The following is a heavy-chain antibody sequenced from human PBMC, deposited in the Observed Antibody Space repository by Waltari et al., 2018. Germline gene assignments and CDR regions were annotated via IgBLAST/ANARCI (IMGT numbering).Heavy chain of an antibody. Sequence: EVQLLESGGGLVQPGGSLRLSCAASGFTFNNYAMSWVRQAPGKGLELVSVIDSGGTKYYADSGKGRFTISRDNSKNTLYLQMNSLRPEDTAVYHCAKEDFGGVDHWGQGTLVTVSS. CDR1: GFTFNNYA. CDR2: IDSGGTK. V-gene: IGHV3-23*03. D-gene: IGHD3-16*01. CDR3: AKEDFGGVDH. J-gene: IGHJ5*02.